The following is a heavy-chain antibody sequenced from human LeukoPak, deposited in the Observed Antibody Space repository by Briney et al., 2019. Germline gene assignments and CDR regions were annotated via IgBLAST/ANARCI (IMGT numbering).Heavy chain of an antibody. CDR1: EFIFRNYA. D-gene: IGHD4-17*01. CDR3: ANLYGDYGAY. V-gene: IGHV3-23*01. Sequence: GGSLRLSCAAPEFIFRNYAMNWVRQAPGKGLEWVSAITGDTTLYADSVKGRFTISRDNFKNTLYLQMNSLRTEDTALYYCANLYGDYGAYWGLGALVTVSS. CDR2: ITGDTT. J-gene: IGHJ4*02.